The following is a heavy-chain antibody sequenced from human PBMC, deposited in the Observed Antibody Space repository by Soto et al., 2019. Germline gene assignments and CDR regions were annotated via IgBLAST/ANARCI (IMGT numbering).Heavy chain of an antibody. CDR1: GGSVSSGSYY. CDR2: IYYSGST. J-gene: IGHJ4*02. V-gene: IGHV4-61*01. CDR3: ARAPDIVAFWYFDY. Sequence: ASETLSLTCTVSGGSVSSGSYYWSWIRQPPGKGLEWIGYIYYSGSTNYNPSLKSRVTISVDTSKNQFSLKLSSVTAADTAVYYCARAPDIVAFWYFDYWGQGTLVTVSS. D-gene: IGHD5-12*01.